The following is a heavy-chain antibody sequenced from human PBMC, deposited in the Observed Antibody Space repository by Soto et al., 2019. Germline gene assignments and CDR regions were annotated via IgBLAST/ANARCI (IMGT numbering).Heavy chain of an antibody. CDR1: GFTFSSYA. V-gene: IGHV3-23*01. D-gene: IGHD3-22*01. Sequence: GWSLRLSCAASGFTFSSYAMSWVRQAPGKGLEWVSSISGSGVSTYYADSVKGRFTISRDNSKNTLYLQMNSLRAEDTAVYYCAKSPGMYYYDSSGYYHYAYWGQGX. CDR2: ISGSGVST. CDR3: AKSPGMYYYDSSGYYHYAY. J-gene: IGHJ4*02.